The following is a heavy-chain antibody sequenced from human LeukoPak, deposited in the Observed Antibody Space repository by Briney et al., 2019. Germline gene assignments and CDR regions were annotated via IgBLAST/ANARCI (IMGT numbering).Heavy chain of an antibody. J-gene: IGHJ4*02. CDR1: GYTFTSYG. V-gene: IGHV1-18*01. CDR2: ISAYNGNT. CDR3: ARGGVVPAAIDY. Sequence: ASVKVSCKASGYTFTSYGISWVRQAPGQGLEWMGWISAYNGNTNYAQKFQGRVTITADKSTSTAYMELSSLRSEDTAVYYCARGGVVPAAIDYWGQGTLVTVSS. D-gene: IGHD2-2*01.